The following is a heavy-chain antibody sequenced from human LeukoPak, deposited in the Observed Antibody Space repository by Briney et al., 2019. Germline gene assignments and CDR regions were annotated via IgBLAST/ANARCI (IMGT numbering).Heavy chain of an antibody. J-gene: IGHJ4*02. CDR3: ARLLGHGRSSWNDY. CDR1: GFTFSSYW. V-gene: IGHV3-74*01. CDR2: INSGGSST. D-gene: IGHD6-13*01. Sequence: WGSLTLSCAASGFTFSSYWLHWIRQPPGKGLVWVARINSGGSSTSNTDSVNGRFTISRDNAKNKLYLQMNSLRAEDTAVYYCARLLGHGRSSWNDYWGQGTLVTVSS.